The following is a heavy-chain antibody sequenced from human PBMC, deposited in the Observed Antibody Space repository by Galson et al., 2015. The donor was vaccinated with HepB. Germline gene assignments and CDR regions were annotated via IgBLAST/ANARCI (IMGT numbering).Heavy chain of an antibody. CDR3: ARESILDSGYDYPPTGDFDY. J-gene: IGHJ4*02. CDR1: GFTFSSYS. CDR2: ISSSSSTI. Sequence: SLRLSCAASGFTFSSYSMNWVRQAPGKGLEWVSYISSSSSTIYYADSVKGRFTISRDNAKNSLYLQMNSLRDEDTAVYYCARESILDSGYDYPPTGDFDYWGQGTLVTVSS. V-gene: IGHV3-48*02. D-gene: IGHD5-12*01.